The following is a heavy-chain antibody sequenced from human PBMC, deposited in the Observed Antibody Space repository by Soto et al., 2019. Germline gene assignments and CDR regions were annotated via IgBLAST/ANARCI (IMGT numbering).Heavy chain of an antibody. V-gene: IGHV4-34*01. CDR2: INHSGST. CDR1: GGSFSGYY. J-gene: IGHJ5*02. D-gene: IGHD1-1*01. CDR3: AIGRGMPPRTAFDP. Sequence: QVQLQQWGAGLLKPSETLSLTCAVYGGSFSGYYWSWIRQPPGKGLEWIGEINHSGSTNYNPSLKRRVTISVVTSMNLFSLKLSSVTAADTAVYSCAIGRGMPPRTAFDPWGQGTLVTVSS.